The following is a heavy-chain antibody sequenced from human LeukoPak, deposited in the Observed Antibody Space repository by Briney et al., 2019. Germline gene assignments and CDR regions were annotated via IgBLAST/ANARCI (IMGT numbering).Heavy chain of an antibody. CDR2: INHSGST. Sequence: SSETLSLTCAVYGGSFSGYYWSWIRQPPGKGLEWIGEINHSGSTNYNPSLKSRVTISVDTPKNQFSLKLSSVTAADTAVYYCARGPPYRCSSTSCYFDYWGQGTLVTVSS. CDR3: ARGPPYRCSSTSCYFDY. CDR1: GGSFSGYY. V-gene: IGHV4-34*01. J-gene: IGHJ4*02. D-gene: IGHD2-2*01.